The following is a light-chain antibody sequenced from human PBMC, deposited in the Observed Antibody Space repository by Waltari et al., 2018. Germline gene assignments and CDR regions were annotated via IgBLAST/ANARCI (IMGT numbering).Light chain of an antibody. V-gene: IGKV3D-15*01. CDR3: QQYYGWPLT. J-gene: IGKJ4*01. Sequence: ETVMTQSPATLSVSPGERVTLSCRASQNIYTNLAWYQQKPGQAPRVLFYGASTSTGSIPVWFSSSCSGTEFTLTISSLQSEYCAVYFCQQYYGWPLTFGGGSKVEVK. CDR2: GAS. CDR1: QNIYTN.